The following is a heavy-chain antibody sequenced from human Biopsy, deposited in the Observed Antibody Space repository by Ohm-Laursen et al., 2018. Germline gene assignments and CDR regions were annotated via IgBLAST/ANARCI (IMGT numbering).Heavy chain of an antibody. V-gene: IGHV1-69*04. D-gene: IGHD3-3*01. CDR2: IVPILGHL. CDR3: AADADGYYTEFDY. J-gene: IGHJ4*02. Sequence: SSVKVSCKASGGPSSNYAFSWVRQAPGQGLEWVGRIVPILGHLNYAQRFQGRVSITADKSATYVYMELSRLTSGDTAVYYCAADADGYYTEFDYWGPGTLVTVSS. CDR1: GGPSSNYA.